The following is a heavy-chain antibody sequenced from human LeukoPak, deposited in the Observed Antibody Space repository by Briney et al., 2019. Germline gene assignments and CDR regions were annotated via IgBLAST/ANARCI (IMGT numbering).Heavy chain of an antibody. CDR1: GFTFSSYA. Sequence: GGSLRLSCAASGFTFSSYAMHWVRQAPGKGLEWVAVISYDGSNKYYADSVKGRFTISRDNSKNTLYLQMNSLRAEDTAVYYCARAVEKYCSSTSCYLFVFDYWGQGTLVTVSS. D-gene: IGHD2-2*01. V-gene: IGHV3-30-3*01. CDR2: ISYDGSNK. J-gene: IGHJ4*02. CDR3: ARAVEKYCSSTSCYLFVFDY.